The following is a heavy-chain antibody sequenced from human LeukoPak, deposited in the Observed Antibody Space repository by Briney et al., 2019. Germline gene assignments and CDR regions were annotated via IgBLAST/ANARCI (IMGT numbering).Heavy chain of an antibody. V-gene: IGHV3-23*01. Sequence: GGSLTLSCAASGFTFSSYSMSWVRQPPWKGLEWVSAIINSGDITYYADSVKGRFTISRDNSKNTLYLQMSSLRVEDTAIYYCARNCTATNCYRYWGQGALVTVSS. CDR1: GFTFSSYS. D-gene: IGHD2-2*01. CDR3: ARNCTATNCYRY. CDR2: IINSGDIT. J-gene: IGHJ4*02.